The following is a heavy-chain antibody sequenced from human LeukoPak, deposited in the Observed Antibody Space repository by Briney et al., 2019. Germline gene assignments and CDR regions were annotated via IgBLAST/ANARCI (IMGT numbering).Heavy chain of an antibody. CDR1: GFTFDDYA. V-gene: IGHV3-9*03. D-gene: IGHD6-13*01. CDR2: ISWNSGSI. CDR3: AKDATAGTGHFDY. Sequence: GGSLRLSCAASGFTFDDYAMHWVRQAPGKGLEWVSGISWNSGSIGYADSVKGRFTISRDNAKNSLYLQMNSLRAEDMALYYCAKDATAGTGHFDYWGQGTLVTVSS. J-gene: IGHJ4*02.